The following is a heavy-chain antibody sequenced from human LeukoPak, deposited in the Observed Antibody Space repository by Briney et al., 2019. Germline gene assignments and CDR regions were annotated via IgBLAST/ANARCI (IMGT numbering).Heavy chain of an antibody. CDR2: INSDGSST. CDR3: ASPRSGWSRFDY. Sequence: GGSLRLSCAASGFTFSSYGMHWVRQAPGKGLVWVSRINSDGSSTSYADSVKGRSTISRDNAKNTLYLQMNSLRAEDTAVYYCASPRSGWSRFDYWGQGTLVTVSS. V-gene: IGHV3-74*01. D-gene: IGHD6-19*01. CDR1: GFTFSSYG. J-gene: IGHJ4*02.